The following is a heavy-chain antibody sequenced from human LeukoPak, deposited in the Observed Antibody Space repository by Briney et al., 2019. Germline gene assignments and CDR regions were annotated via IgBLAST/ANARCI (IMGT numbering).Heavy chain of an antibody. Sequence: GGSLRLSCAASGFTFSSYAMHWVRQAPGKGLEWVAVISYDGSSKYYADSVKGRFTISRDNSKNTLYLQMNSLRAEDTAVYYCARDTSDTAMVFDYWGQGTLVTVSS. D-gene: IGHD5-18*01. CDR1: GFTFSSYA. J-gene: IGHJ4*02. CDR2: ISYDGSSK. CDR3: ARDTSDTAMVFDY. V-gene: IGHV3-30*04.